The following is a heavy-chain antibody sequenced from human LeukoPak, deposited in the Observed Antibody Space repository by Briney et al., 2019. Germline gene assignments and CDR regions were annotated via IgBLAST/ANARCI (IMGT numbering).Heavy chain of an antibody. CDR2: IYTSGST. Sequence: SETLSLTCTVSGGSISSGSYYWSWIRQPAGKGLEWIGRIYTSGSTNYNPSLKSRVTISVDTSKNQFSLKLSSVTAADTAVYYSARVRRVRGCSGGSCYSEFDYWGQGTLVTVSS. CDR1: GGSISSGSYY. CDR3: ARVRRVRGCSGGSCYSEFDY. V-gene: IGHV4-61*02. D-gene: IGHD2-15*01. J-gene: IGHJ4*02.